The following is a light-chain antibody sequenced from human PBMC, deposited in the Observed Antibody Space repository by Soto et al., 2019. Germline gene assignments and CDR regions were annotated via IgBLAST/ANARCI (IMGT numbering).Light chain of an antibody. CDR3: AAWDDSLNGVV. J-gene: IGLJ2*01. CDR2: SNN. Sequence: QSVLTPPPSACGTPGQRVTLSCSGRSSNIGSNTVNWYQQLPGTAPKLLIYSNNQRPSGVPDRFSGSKSGTSASLAISGLQSEDEADYYCAAWDDSLNGVVFGGGTKLTVL. V-gene: IGLV1-44*01. CDR1: SSNIGSNT.